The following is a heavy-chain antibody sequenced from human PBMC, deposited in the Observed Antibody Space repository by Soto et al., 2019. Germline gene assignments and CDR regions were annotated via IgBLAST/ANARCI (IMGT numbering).Heavy chain of an antibody. CDR2: IIPIFGTA. Sequence: QVQLVQSGAEVKKPGSSVKVSCKASGGTFSSYAISWVRQAPGQGLEWMGEIIPIFGTANYAQKFQGRVTITADESTSTAYMELSSLRSEDTAVYYCARDAYYYDSSGYYSPYWYFDLWGRGTLVTVSS. J-gene: IGHJ2*01. V-gene: IGHV1-69*01. CDR1: GGTFSSYA. CDR3: ARDAYYYDSSGYYSPYWYFDL. D-gene: IGHD3-22*01.